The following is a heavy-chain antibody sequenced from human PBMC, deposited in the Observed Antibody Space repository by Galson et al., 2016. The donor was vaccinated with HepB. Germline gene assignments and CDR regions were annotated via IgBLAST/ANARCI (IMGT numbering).Heavy chain of an antibody. Sequence: SLSLSCAASGFTFSRYSMHWVRQAPGKGLEWVAVISYDGSNKDYADSVKGRFTISRDNSKNMLYLQMNSLRAEDTAVYYCARDSPLDVLRFLEWFSPYGMDVWGQGTTVTVSS. J-gene: IGHJ6*02. CDR2: ISYDGSNK. CDR3: ARDSPLDVLRFLEWFSPYGMDV. CDR1: GFTFSRYS. D-gene: IGHD3-3*01. V-gene: IGHV3-30*04.